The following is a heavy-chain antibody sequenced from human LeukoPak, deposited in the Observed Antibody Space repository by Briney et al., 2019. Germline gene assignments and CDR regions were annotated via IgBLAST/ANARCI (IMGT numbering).Heavy chain of an antibody. J-gene: IGHJ4*02. V-gene: IGHV3-11*06. CDR1: GFTFSDNY. D-gene: IGHD6-13*01. Sequence: PGGSLRLPCAASGFTFSDNYLSWIRQAPGKGLEWVSSISSSSSYIYYADSVKGRFTISRDNAKNSLYLQMNSLRAEDTAVYYCARRDSSSWDYWGQGTLVTVSS. CDR3: ARRDSSSWDY. CDR2: ISSSSSYI.